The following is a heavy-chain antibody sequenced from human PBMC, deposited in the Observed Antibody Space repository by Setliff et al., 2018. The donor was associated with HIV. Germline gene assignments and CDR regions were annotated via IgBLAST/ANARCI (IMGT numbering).Heavy chain of an antibody. V-gene: IGHV4-59*02. D-gene: IGHD2-8*01. J-gene: IGHJ6*04. CDR1: GDSVSSYY. CDR2: IYYGST. CDR3: ARDQRYCTNALCPEALDV. Sequence: SETLSLTCTVSGDSVSSYYWNWIRQPPGKALEWIGYIYYGSTHYNPSFEGRVTISVDTSKNQFSLKLRSVTAADTAMYYCARDQRYCTNALCPEALDVWGKGTTGTVSS.